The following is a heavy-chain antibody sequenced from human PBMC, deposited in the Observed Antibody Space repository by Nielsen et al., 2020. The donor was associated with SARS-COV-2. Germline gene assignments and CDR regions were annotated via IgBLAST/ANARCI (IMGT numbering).Heavy chain of an antibody. D-gene: IGHD3-22*01. J-gene: IGHJ6*02. CDR2: IYSGGST. CDR3: ARENYYDSSGYYSPYYYYGMDV. V-gene: IGHV3-53*01. Sequence: GESLKISCAASGFTVSSNYMSWVRQAPGKGLEWVSVIYSGGSTYYADSVKGRFTISRDNSKNTLYLQMNSLRAEDTAVYYCARENYYDSSGYYSPYYYYGMDVWGQGTTVTVS. CDR1: GFTVSSNY.